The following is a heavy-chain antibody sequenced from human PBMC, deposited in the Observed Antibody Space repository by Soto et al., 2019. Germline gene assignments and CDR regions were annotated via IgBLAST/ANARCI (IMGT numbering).Heavy chain of an antibody. CDR2: ITPIGDK. V-gene: IGHV4-34*01. D-gene: IGHD3-16*01. CDR3: ARGGITFVWNYYYYGMDV. CDR1: GGSLSGHY. J-gene: IGHJ6*02. Sequence: QVQLQQGGARLLKPSETLSLTCGVSGGSLSGHYWSWIRQAPGKGLEWIGEITPIGDKTYNPSLRSRLTISLDTSKSQFSLDLSSVTAADTAVYYCARGGITFVWNYYYYGMDVWGQGTTVTVSS.